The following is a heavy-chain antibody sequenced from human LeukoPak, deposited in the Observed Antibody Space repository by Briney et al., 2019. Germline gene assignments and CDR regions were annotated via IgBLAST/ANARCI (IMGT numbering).Heavy chain of an antibody. CDR1: GFTFSSYW. D-gene: IGHD3-16*02. V-gene: IGHV3-74*01. CDR2: INSDGSST. CDR3: ARGGGYYDYVWGSYRYTGDWFDP. Sequence: GGSLRLSCAASGFTFSSYWMHWVRQAPGQGLVWVSRINSDGSSTSYADSVKGRFTITRDNAKNTLYLQMSSLRAEDTAVYYCARGGGYYDYVWGSYRYTGDWFDPWGQGTLVTVSS. J-gene: IGHJ5*02.